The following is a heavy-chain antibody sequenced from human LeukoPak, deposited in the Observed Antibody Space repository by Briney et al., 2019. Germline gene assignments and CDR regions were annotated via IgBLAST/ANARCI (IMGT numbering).Heavy chain of an antibody. Sequence: ASVKVSCKASGYTFTSYYMHWVRQAPGQGLEWMGIINPSGGSTSYAQKFQGRVTMTRDTSTSTVYMELSSLRSEDTAVYYCARVVVVPAAPKERVDDAFDIWGQGTMVTASS. CDR1: GYTFTSYY. CDR2: INPSGGST. J-gene: IGHJ3*02. CDR3: ARVVVVPAAPKERVDDAFDI. V-gene: IGHV1-46*01. D-gene: IGHD2-2*01.